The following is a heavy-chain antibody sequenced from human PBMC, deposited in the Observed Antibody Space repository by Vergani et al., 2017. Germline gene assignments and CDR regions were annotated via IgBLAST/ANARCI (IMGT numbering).Heavy chain of an antibody. J-gene: IGHJ5*02. Sequence: EVQLLESGGGLIQPGGSLRLSCAASGFTFSSYAMSWVRQAPGKGLEWVSAISGSGGSTYYADSVKGRFTISSDNSKNTLYLQMNSLRAEDTAVYYCARTRWGYGSGSYYLRDNWFDPWGQGTLVTVSS. D-gene: IGHD3-10*01. CDR3: ARTRWGYGSGSYYLRDNWFDP. V-gene: IGHV3-23*01. CDR1: GFTFSSYA. CDR2: ISGSGGST.